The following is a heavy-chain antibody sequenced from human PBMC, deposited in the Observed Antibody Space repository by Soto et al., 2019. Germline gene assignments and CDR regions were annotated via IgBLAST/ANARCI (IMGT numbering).Heavy chain of an antibody. D-gene: IGHD2-8*01. Sequence: SETLSLTCTVSGGSISSGGYYWSCMRQHPGKGLEWIGYIYYSGSTYYNPSLKSRVTISVDTSKNQFSLKLSSVTAADTAVYYCARFVLMVKRFDYWGQGTLVTVSS. J-gene: IGHJ4*02. CDR2: IYYSGST. CDR3: ARFVLMVKRFDY. V-gene: IGHV4-31*03. CDR1: GGSISSGGYY.